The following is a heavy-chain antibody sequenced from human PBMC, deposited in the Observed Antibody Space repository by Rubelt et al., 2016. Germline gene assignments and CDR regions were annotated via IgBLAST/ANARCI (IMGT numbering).Heavy chain of an antibody. CDR3: ARGYCSSANCLFNWFDP. D-gene: IGHD2-2*01. Sequence: QVQLVQSGAEVKKPGASVKVSCKASGYTFTSYGISWVRQAPGQGLEWMGWISAYNDDTKYAQKLQGRVTMTTDTSTSTAYMELRSLRSDDTAMYFCARGYCSSANCLFNWFDPWGQGTLVTVSS. J-gene: IGHJ5*02. CDR1: GYTFTSYG. CDR2: ISAYNDDT. V-gene: IGHV1-18*01.